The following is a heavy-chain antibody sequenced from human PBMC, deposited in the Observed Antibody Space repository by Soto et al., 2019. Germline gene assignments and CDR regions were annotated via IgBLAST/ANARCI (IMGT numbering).Heavy chain of an antibody. CDR3: ARDHDSSGYYGLDY. D-gene: IGHD3-22*01. CDR1: GFTFSSYA. J-gene: IGHJ4*02. Sequence: QVQLVESGGGVVQPGRSLRLSCAASGFTFSSYAMHWVRQAPGKGLEWVAVISYDGSNKYYADSVKGRFTISRDNSKNTLYLQMNRLRAEETAVYYCARDHDSSGYYGLDYWGQGNLVNVSS. V-gene: IGHV3-30*14. CDR2: ISYDGSNK.